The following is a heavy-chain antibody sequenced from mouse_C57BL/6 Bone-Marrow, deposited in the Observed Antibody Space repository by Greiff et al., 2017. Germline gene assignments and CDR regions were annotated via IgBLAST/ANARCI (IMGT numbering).Heavy chain of an antibody. CDR1: GYTFTDYE. CDR2: IDPETGGT. D-gene: IGHD1-1*01. CDR3: TNYYGSSFAWFAY. V-gene: IGHV1-15*01. J-gene: IGHJ3*01. Sequence: VQLHQSGAELVRPGASVTLSCKASGYTFTDYEMHWVKQTPVHGLEWIGAIDPETGGTAYNQKFKGKAILTADKSSSTAYMELRSLTSEDSAVYYCTNYYGSSFAWFAYWGQGTLVTVSA.